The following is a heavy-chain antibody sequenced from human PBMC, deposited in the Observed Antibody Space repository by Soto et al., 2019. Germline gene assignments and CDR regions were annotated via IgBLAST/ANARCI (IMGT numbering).Heavy chain of an antibody. V-gene: IGHV3-23*01. Sequence: GGSLRLSCVASGFTFSRYAMNWVRQAPGKGLEWVSTISDSGSTYYADSVKGRFTISRDNSKNTLYLQMNSLRAEDTAVYYCAKNKRAMTTVTYYFDYGVQGTLVTISS. CDR1: GFTFSRYA. D-gene: IGHD4-4*01. CDR2: ISDSGST. J-gene: IGHJ4*02. CDR3: AKNKRAMTTVTYYFDY.